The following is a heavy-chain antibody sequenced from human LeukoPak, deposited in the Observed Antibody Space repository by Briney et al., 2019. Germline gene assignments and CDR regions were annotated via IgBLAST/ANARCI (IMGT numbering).Heavy chain of an antibody. CDR3: ARLGSLGVTLVWGGPSRTTIDY. Sequence: ASVKVSCKASGYTFTSYYIHWVRQAPGQGPERLGWINPSSGGTDYAQKFQGRVTMTRDTSTNTAYMELTSLRSDDTAVYYCARLGSLGVTLVWGGPSRTTIDYWGQGTLVTVSS. D-gene: IGHD3-16*01. V-gene: IGHV1-2*02. CDR1: GYTFTSYY. CDR2: INPSSGGT. J-gene: IGHJ4*02.